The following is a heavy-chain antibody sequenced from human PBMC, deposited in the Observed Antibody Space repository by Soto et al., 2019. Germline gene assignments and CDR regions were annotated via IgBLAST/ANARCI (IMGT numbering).Heavy chain of an antibody. V-gene: IGHV3-30*18. D-gene: IGHD5-12*01. CDR1: GFTFSSYG. Sequence: QVQLVESGGGVVQPGRSLRLSCAASGFTFSSYGMHWVRQAPGKGLEWVAVISYDGSNKYYADSGKGRFTISRDNSKNSLYLQMNSLRAEDTAVYYCAKDIVDTIRGSYYYYGMDVWGQGTTVTVSS. CDR2: ISYDGSNK. J-gene: IGHJ6*02. CDR3: AKDIVDTIRGSYYYYGMDV.